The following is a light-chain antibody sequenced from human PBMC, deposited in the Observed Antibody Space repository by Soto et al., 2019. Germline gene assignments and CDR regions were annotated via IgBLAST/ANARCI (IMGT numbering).Light chain of an antibody. CDR2: AAS. V-gene: IGKV1D-12*01. CDR3: PQANSFPRT. J-gene: IGKJ1*01. CDR1: QAISTW. Sequence: DIQMTQSPSSVSASVGDRVTITCRASQAISTWLAWYQQKPGKAPKLLIYAASNLQTGVPSRFSGSGSGTDFTLTISSLQPEDFAPYYCPQANSFPRTFGQGTKVEIK.